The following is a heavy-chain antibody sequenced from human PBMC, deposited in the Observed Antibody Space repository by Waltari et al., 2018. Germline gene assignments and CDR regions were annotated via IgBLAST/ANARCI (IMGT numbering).Heavy chain of an antibody. CDR3: VRQRIEGSSWAGTGNWFDP. D-gene: IGHD6-13*01. CDR2: IHSGGST. CDR1: GDSISSTTSY. Sequence: QVQLQESGPGLVKPSETLSLTCAVSGDSISSTTSYWGWIRPPPGKDLEWIGRIHSGGSTHYNPSLKSRVSMSVDTSKNEFSLRLTSVTAADAALYYCVRQRIEGSSWAGTGNWFDPWGQGTLVTVSS. J-gene: IGHJ5*02. V-gene: IGHV4-39*01.